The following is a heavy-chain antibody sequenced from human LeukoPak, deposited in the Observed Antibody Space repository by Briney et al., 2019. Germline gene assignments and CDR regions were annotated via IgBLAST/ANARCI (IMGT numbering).Heavy chain of an antibody. CDR3: ARGRRSTMIVVANGPLAY. Sequence: SETLSLTCAVYGGSFSGYYWSWIRQPPGKGLEWIGEINHSGSTNYNPSLKSRVTMSVDTSKNQFSLKLSSVTAADTAVYYCARGRRSTMIVVANGPLAYWGQGTLVTVSS. D-gene: IGHD3-22*01. J-gene: IGHJ4*02. CDR1: GGSFSGYY. V-gene: IGHV4-34*01. CDR2: INHSGST.